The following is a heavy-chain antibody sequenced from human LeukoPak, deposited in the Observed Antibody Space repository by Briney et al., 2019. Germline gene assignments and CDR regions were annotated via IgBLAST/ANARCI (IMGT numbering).Heavy chain of an antibody. V-gene: IGHV3-23*01. Sequence: GGSLRLSCAASGFTFSNFAMSWVRQAPVKRLEWVSTITGGGGSTYYADSVKGRFTISRDNSKNTLFLQMNSLRAEDTAVYYCAKEIRGVNWGQGTLVTVSS. J-gene: IGHJ4*02. CDR2: ITGGGGST. CDR3: AKEIRGVN. D-gene: IGHD3-10*01. CDR1: GFTFSNFA.